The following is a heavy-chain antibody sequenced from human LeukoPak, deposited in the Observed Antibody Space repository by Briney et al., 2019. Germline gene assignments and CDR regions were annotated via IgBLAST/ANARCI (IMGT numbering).Heavy chain of an antibody. CDR2: IYYSVST. Sequence: SQTLSLTCTVSGGSISSYYWSWIRQPPGKGLEWIGYIYYSVSTNYNPSLKSRVTISVDTSKNQFSLKLSSVTAADTAVYYCARQAAVAGLIDYWGQGTLVTVSS. CDR1: GGSISSYY. D-gene: IGHD6-19*01. J-gene: IGHJ4*02. V-gene: IGHV4-59*08. CDR3: ARQAAVAGLIDY.